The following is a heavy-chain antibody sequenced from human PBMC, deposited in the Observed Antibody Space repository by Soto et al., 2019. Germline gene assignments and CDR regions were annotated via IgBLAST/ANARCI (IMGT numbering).Heavy chain of an antibody. V-gene: IGHV3-30*18. CDR2: ISYDGSNK. D-gene: IGHD7-27*01. CDR3: AKVGTLSTGY. CDR1: GFTFSSYG. Sequence: QVQLVESGGGVVQPGRSLRLSCAASGFTFSSYGMHWVRQAPGKGLEWVAVISYDGSNKYYADSVKGRFTISRDNSKNTVHLQMNSLRAEDTAGYYCAKVGTLSTGYWGQGTLVTVSS. J-gene: IGHJ4*02.